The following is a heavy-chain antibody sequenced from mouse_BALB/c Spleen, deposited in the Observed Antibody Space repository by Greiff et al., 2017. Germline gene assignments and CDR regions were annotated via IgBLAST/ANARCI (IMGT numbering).Heavy chain of an antibody. D-gene: IGHD1-1*01. Sequence: QVQLKESGPGLVAPSQILSITCTVSGFSLTSYDISWVRQPPGKGLEWLGVIWTGGGTNYNSAFMSRLSIRKDNSKSQVFLKMNSLQTNDTAIYYCVRPSTSERTWFAYWGQGTLVTVSA. CDR1: GFSLTSYD. CDR2: IWTGGGT. CDR3: VRPSTSERTWFAY. V-gene: IGHV2-9-2*01. J-gene: IGHJ3*01.